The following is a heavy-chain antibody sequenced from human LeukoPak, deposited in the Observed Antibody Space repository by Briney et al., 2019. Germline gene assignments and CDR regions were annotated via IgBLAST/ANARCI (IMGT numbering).Heavy chain of an antibody. CDR1: GGSMSHYY. CDR3: ARRTTGYSNFDY. V-gene: IGHV4-59*01. J-gene: IGHJ4*02. Sequence: PSETLSLTCTVSGGSMSHYYWSWIRQPPGKGLEWIGYIYYSGSTNYNPSLKSRVTISIDTSKNQFSLKLSSVTAADTAVYYCARRTTGYSNFDYWGQGTLVTVSS. D-gene: IGHD3-9*01. CDR2: IYYSGST.